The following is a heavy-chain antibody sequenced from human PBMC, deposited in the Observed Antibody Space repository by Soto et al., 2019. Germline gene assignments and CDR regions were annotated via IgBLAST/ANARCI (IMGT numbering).Heavy chain of an antibody. CDR3: AKSGGGGYDSNTDFSGRPLTGPS. CDR2: IYYDGSYE. V-gene: IGHV3-33*06. J-gene: IGHJ4*02. D-gene: IGHD3-22*01. Sequence: PGGSLRLSCAASGFILSNYGMHWGRQAPGKGLEWVALIYYDGSYENYADSVKGRFTISRDNSKSTLWLQMNSLRVEDTAVYYCAKSGGGGYDSNTDFSGRPLTGPSWGQGTLVTVSS. CDR1: GFILSNYG.